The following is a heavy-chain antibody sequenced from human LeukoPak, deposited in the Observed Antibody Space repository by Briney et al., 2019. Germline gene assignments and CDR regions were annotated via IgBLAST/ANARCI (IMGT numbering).Heavy chain of an antibody. D-gene: IGHD3-3*01. CDR2: IYYSGST. V-gene: IGHV4-39*07. CDR1: GGSISSSSYY. Sequence: SETLSLTCTVSGGSISSSSYYWGWIRQPPGKGLEWIGSIYYSGSTYYNPSLKSRVTISVDTSKNQFSLKLSFVTAADTAVYYCARDTITIFGVVYWFDPWGQGTLVTVSS. J-gene: IGHJ5*02. CDR3: ARDTITIFGVVYWFDP.